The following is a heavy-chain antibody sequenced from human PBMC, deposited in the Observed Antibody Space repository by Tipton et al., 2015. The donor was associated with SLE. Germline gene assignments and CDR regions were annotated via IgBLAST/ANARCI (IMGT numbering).Heavy chain of an antibody. V-gene: IGHV4-39*07. Sequence: TLSLTCTVSGGSISSSSYYWGWIRQPPGKGLEWIGSIYYSGSTYYNPSLKSRVTISVDTSKNQFSLKLSSVTAADTAVYYCARAGYSSSWYYLGYFQHWGQGTLVTVSS. CDR2: IYYSGST. D-gene: IGHD6-13*01. CDR3: ARAGYSSSWYYLGYFQH. CDR1: GGSISSSSYY. J-gene: IGHJ1*01.